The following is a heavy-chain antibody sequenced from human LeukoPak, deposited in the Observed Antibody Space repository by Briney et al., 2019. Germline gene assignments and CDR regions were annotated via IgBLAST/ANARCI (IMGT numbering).Heavy chain of an antibody. J-gene: IGHJ4*02. CDR1: RFTFSSSA. CDR3: AKSFDFSNGHSPILTPFDS. CDR2: ISARGIST. V-gene: IGHV3-23*01. D-gene: IGHD3-3*01. Sequence: GGSLRLSCAASRFTFSSSAISWVSQAPGKGLEWVSSISARGISTYYADSVKGRFTISRDNSKNTLYLQMNSLRGDDIGVYYCAKSFDFSNGHSPILTPFDSWGQGTLVSVSS.